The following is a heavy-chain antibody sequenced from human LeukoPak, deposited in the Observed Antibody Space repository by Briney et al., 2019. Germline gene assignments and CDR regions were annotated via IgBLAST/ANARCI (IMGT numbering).Heavy chain of an antibody. Sequence: PSETLSLTCTVSGGSISSYYWNWIRQPPGKGLEWIGYIFYSVNTNYNPSLKSRATISIDTSKNQFSLKLSSVTAADTAVYYCARVGDGLDYWGQGTLVTVSS. CDR1: GGSISSYY. V-gene: IGHV4-59*01. J-gene: IGHJ4*02. D-gene: IGHD2-21*02. CDR3: ARVGDGLDY. CDR2: IFYSVNT.